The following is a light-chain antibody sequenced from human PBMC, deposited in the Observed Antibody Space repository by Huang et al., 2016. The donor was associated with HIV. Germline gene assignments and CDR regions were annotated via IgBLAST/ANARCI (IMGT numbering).Light chain of an antibody. CDR3: QQTYSSPWT. CDR2: AAS. CDR1: QTISTS. V-gene: IGKV1-39*01. J-gene: IGKJ1*01. Sequence: DIQMTQSPSSLSASVGDRVTLTCRASQTISTSLSWYQQSPGLAPRLLLYAASSLQGGGPSSFSGGTAWTDFTLTISSLQHEDFATYYCQQTYSSPWTFGQGTKVEIK.